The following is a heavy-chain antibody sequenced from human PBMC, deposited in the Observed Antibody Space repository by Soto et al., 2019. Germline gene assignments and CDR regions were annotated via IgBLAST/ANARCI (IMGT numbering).Heavy chain of an antibody. D-gene: IGHD6-19*01. J-gene: IGHJ3*02. CDR3: AGGITVAGPSRDAFDI. CDR1: SGSISSSNW. V-gene: IGHV4-4*02. CDR2: IYQSGST. Sequence: QVQLQESGPGLVKPSGTLSLICNVSSGSISSSNWWSWVRQSPGKGLEWIAEIYQSGSTNYNPSLKSRVIISVDKSKNQFSLKLSSVTAADTAVYYWAGGITVAGPSRDAFDIWGQGTMVTVSS.